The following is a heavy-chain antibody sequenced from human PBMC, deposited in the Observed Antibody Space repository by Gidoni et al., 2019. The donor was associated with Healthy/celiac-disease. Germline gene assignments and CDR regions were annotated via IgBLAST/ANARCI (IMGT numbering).Heavy chain of an antibody. CDR2: IRSSGSTL. V-gene: IGHV3-48*03. CDR1: GFPFGSYE. D-gene: IGHD3-3*01. CDR3: ARKSERFLEWDGNWFDP. Sequence: EVQLVESGGGLVQPGGSLRLSCAASGFPFGSYELNWVSQAPGNGLCWVSYIRSSGSTLYYADSVKGRFTISRDNSKNSLYRQMNSLRAEDTAVYYCARKSERFLEWDGNWFDPWGQGTLVTVSS. J-gene: IGHJ5*02.